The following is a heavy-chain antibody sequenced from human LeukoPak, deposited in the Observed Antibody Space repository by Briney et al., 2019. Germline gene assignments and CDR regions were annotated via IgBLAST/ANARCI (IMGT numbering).Heavy chain of an antibody. CDR3: SRDDSGTIASKGY. CDR1: GGSFSGYY. D-gene: IGHD1-7*01. CDR2: INHSGST. J-gene: IGHJ4*02. Sequence: PSETLSLTCAVYGGSFSGYYWSWIRQPPGKGLEWIGEINHSGSTNYNQSLKSRFTISVDTSKNQFSLKLSSVTAADTAVYYCSRDDSGTIASKGYWGQGTLVTVSS. V-gene: IGHV4-34*01.